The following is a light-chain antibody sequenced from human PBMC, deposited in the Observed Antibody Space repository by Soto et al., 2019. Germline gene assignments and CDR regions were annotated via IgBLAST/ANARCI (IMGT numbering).Light chain of an antibody. CDR1: QSVSTSY. V-gene: IGKV3-20*01. CDR2: GAS. J-gene: IGKJ1*01. Sequence: DIVLTQSPGTLSLSPGERATLSCRASQSVSTSYLAWYQQKPGQAPRLLIFGASSSATGIPDRFIGSGSGTDFTLTISRLEPEDFAVYYCQQYGSSPTTFGQGTKVDIK. CDR3: QQYGSSPTT.